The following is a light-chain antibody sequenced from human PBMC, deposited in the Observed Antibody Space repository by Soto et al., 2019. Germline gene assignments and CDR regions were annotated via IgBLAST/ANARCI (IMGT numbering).Light chain of an antibody. J-gene: IGKJ1*01. Sequence: DIVMTQSPASLAVSLGERATINGKSSQSVLYSANDENYLAWYQQKPGQPPKLLIYWASTRESGVPDRFSGSGSRTDFTLTISSLQAEYVAVYYCQQYYTTPWAFGQGTKVEI. CDR2: WAS. CDR3: QQYYTTPWA. V-gene: IGKV4-1*01. CDR1: QSVLYSANDENY.